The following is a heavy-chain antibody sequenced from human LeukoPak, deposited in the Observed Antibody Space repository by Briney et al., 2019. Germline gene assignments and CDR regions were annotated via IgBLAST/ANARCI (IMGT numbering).Heavy chain of an antibody. V-gene: IGHV4-59*02. CDR3: ARDGSNWSNDYYHGVDV. Sequence: SETLSLTCTVSGDSVTTYYWSWIRQPLGKGLEWLGYVYYSGSATYNPSLKSRVTISVDTSKNQFSLRLSSVTAADTAVYYCARDGSNWSNDYYHGVDVWGQGTTVTVSS. D-gene: IGHD4-11*01. CDR2: VYYSGSA. CDR1: GDSVTTYY. J-gene: IGHJ6*02.